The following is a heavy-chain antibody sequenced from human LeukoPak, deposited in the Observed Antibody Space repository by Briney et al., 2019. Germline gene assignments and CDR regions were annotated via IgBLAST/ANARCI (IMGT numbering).Heavy chain of an antibody. CDR3: ARPLQRSKGLYYFDY. D-gene: IGHD6-19*01. V-gene: IGHV3-7*01. J-gene: IGHJ4*02. CDR2: IKQDGSEK. Sequence: GGSLRLSCAASGFTFSSYAMSWVRQAPGKGLEWVANIKQDGSEKYYVDSVKGRFTISRDNAKNSLYLQMNSLRAEDTAVYYCARPLQRSKGLYYFDYWGQGTLVTVSS. CDR1: GFTFSSYA.